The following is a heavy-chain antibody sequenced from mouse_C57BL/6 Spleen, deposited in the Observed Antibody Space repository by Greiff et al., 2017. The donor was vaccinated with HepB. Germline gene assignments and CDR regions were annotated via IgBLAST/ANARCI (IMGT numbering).Heavy chain of an antibody. Sequence: VQLQQSGPELVKPGASVKIPCKASGYTFTDYNMDWVKQSHGKSLEWIGDINPNNGGTIYNQKFKGKATLTVDKSSSTAYMELRSLTSEDTAVYYCARIRYYGSSRYFDVWGTGTTVTVSS. J-gene: IGHJ1*03. CDR2: INPNNGGT. V-gene: IGHV1-18*01. CDR3: ARIRYYGSSRYFDV. CDR1: GYTFTDYN. D-gene: IGHD1-1*01.